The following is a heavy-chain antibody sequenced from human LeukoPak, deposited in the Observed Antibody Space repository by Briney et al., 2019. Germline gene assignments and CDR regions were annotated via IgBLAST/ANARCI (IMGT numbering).Heavy chain of an antibody. V-gene: IGHV4-30-4*01. CDR3: ARPRDGYNFGAFDI. J-gene: IGHJ3*02. CDR1: GGSISSGDYY. CDR2: IYYSGST. D-gene: IGHD5-24*01. Sequence: SQTLSLTCTVSGGSISSGDYYWSWIRQPPGKGLEWIGYIYYSGSTYYNPSLKSRVTISVDTSKNQFSLKLTSVTAADTAVYYCARPRDGYNFGAFDIWGQGTLVTVSS.